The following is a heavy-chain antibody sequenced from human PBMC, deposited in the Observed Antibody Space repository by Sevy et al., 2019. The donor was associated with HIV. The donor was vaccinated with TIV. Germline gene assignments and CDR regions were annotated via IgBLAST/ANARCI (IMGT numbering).Heavy chain of an antibody. V-gene: IGHV4-38-2*02. Sequence: SETLSLTCNVSGYSITSGFYWGWIRQPPGEGLEWIGNIFHRRSTYYNPSLRSRVTISVDTSNNHFSLKLSSVTAADTAMSYCVRRRGFGSGTLYYFDYWGQGTPVTVSS. CDR3: VRRRGFGSGTLYYFDY. J-gene: IGHJ4*02. CDR1: GYSITSGFY. D-gene: IGHD3-10*01. CDR2: IFHRRST.